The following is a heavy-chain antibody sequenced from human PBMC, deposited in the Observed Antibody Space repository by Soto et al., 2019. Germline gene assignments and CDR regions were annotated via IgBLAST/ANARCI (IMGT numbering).Heavy chain of an antibody. CDR2: IRSKANSYAT. D-gene: IGHD2-2*01. CDR1: GFTFSGSA. CDR3: TRYCSSTSCYDAFDI. V-gene: IGHV3-73*01. J-gene: IGHJ3*02. Sequence: GGSLRLSCAASGFTFSGSAMHWVRQASGKGLEWVGRIRSKANSYATAYAALVKGRFTISRDDSKNTAYLQMNSLKTEDTAVYYCTRYCSSTSCYDAFDIWGQGTMVTVSS.